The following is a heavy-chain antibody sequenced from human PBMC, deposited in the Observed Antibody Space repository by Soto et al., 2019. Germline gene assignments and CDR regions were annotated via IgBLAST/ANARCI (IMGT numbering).Heavy chain of an antibody. CDR3: ARGGLVVVPAAIPLKYYGMDV. CDR2: INPSGGST. J-gene: IGHJ6*02. V-gene: IGHV1-46*01. D-gene: IGHD2-2*01. CDR1: GYTFTSYY. Sequence: GASVKVSCKASGYTFTSYYMHWVRQAPGQGLEWMGIINPSGGSTSYARKFQGRVTMTRDTSTSTVYMELSSLRSEDTAVYYCARGGLVVVPAAIPLKYYGMDVWGQGTTVTVSS.